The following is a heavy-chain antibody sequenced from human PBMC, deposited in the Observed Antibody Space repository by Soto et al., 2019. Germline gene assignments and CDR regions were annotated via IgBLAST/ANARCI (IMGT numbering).Heavy chain of an antibody. V-gene: IGHV3-30*18. J-gene: IGHJ4*02. CDR2: IPYDGGNK. CDR3: AKDAPYYYDSSGYYGPFDY. CDR1: GFTFSSYG. Sequence: GSLRLSCAASGFTFSSYGIHWVRQAPGKGLEWVALIPYDGGNKYYADSVKGRFTISRDNSKNTLYLQMNSLRDEDTAVYYCAKDAPYYYDSSGYYGPFDYWGQGTLVTVSS. D-gene: IGHD3-22*01.